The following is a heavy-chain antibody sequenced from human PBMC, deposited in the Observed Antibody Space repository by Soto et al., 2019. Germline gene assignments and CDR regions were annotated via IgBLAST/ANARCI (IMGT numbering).Heavy chain of an antibody. CDR2: ISSNGGST. V-gene: IGHV3-64D*06. CDR3: VKWGTVTTDYYYGMDV. Sequence: RRLSCSASGFTFSSYAMHWVRQAPGKGLEYVSAISSNGGSTYYADSVKGRFTISRDNSKNTLYLQMSSLRAEDTAVYYCVKWGTVTTDYYYGMDVWGQGTTVTVSS. CDR1: GFTFSSYA. J-gene: IGHJ6*02. D-gene: IGHD4-4*01.